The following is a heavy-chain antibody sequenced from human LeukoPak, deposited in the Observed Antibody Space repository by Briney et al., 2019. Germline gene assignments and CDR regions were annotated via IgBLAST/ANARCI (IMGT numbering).Heavy chain of an antibody. CDR1: GFTFRSNS. V-gene: IGHV3-23*01. CDR3: AKIGGYFDY. D-gene: IGHD3-10*01. J-gene: IGHJ4*02. CDR2: ITGTGENT. Sequence: GGSLRLSCAASGFTFRSNSMSWVRQAPGKGLEWVSAITGTGENTYYADFVKGRFTISRDNSNNTLYLQMNSLRAEDTAVYYCAKIGGYFDYWRQGTLVTVSS.